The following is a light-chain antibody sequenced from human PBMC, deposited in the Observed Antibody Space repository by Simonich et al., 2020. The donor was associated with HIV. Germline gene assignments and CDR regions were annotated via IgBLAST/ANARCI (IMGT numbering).Light chain of an antibody. J-gene: IGKJ1*01. V-gene: IGKV1-39*01. CDR1: QSISSY. Sequence: DIQMTQSPSSLSASVGDRVTITCRSSQSISSYLNWYQQKPGKAPKLLIYAASNLQSGVPSRFSGSGSGTDSTLTISSLQPEDFATYYCQQSYSTPWTFGQGTKVEIK. CDR3: QQSYSTPWT. CDR2: AAS.